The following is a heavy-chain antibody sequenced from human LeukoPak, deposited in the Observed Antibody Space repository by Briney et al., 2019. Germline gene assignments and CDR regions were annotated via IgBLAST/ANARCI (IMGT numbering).Heavy chain of an antibody. CDR3: ARDHASVSGSYYDLDY. J-gene: IGHJ4*02. CDR2: IWYDGSNK. V-gene: IGHV3-33*01. D-gene: IGHD1-26*01. Sequence: GGSLRLSCAASGFTFSSYGMHWVRQAPGKGLEWVAVIWYDGSNKYYADPVKGRFTISRDNSKNTLYLQMNSLRAEGTAVYYCARDHASVSGSYYDLDYWGQGTLVTVPS. CDR1: GFTFSSYG.